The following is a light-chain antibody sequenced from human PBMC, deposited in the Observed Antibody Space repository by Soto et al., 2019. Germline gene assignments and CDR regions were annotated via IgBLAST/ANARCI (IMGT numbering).Light chain of an antibody. V-gene: IGKV3-20*01. CDR1: QIVSSSY. CDR2: GAS. CDR3: LQYSSSPVT. Sequence: EIVLTQSPGTLSLSPGERATLSCRASQIVSSSYLAWYQQKPGQAPRLLIYGASSRATGIPDRFSGSGSGTDFTLTISRLEPEDFAVYYCLQYSSSPVTFGQGTKVEIK. J-gene: IGKJ1*01.